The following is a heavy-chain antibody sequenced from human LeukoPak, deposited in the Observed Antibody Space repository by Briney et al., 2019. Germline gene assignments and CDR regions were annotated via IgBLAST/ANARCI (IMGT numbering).Heavy chain of an antibody. CDR1: GGPISNWA. CDR3: ARGIRRGYGY. J-gene: IGHJ4*02. V-gene: IGHV4-4*07. CDR2: VYTSGSA. D-gene: IGHD5-12*01. Sequence: PSETLSLTCSVSGGPISNWAWSWIRQSAGNGLEWLGRVYTSGSATYNPSLKSRVTISVDTSKNQFSLKLSSVTAADTAVYYCARGIRRGYGYWGQGTLVTVSS.